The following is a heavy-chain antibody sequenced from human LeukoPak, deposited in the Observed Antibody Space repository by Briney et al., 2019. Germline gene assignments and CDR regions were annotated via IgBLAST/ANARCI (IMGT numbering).Heavy chain of an antibody. Sequence: GGSLRLSCTASGFTFGDYAMSWVRQAPGKGLEWVGFIRSKTYGGTTEYAASVKGRFTISRDDSKSIAYLQMNSLKTEDTAVYYCTSKLLWFGESFNYYYMDVWGKGTTVTISS. J-gene: IGHJ6*03. D-gene: IGHD3-10*01. CDR3: TSKLLWFGESFNYYYMDV. V-gene: IGHV3-49*04. CDR2: IRSKTYGGTT. CDR1: GFTFGDYA.